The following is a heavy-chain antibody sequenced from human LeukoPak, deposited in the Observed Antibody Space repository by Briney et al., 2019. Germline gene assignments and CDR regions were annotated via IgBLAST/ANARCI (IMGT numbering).Heavy chain of an antibody. CDR2: ISSYNGNT. J-gene: IGHJ6*03. V-gene: IGHV1-18*01. D-gene: IGHD2-2*01. CDR3: ATPAKGAYFYYYMDV. CDR1: GYTFPNYG. Sequence: ASVKVSCKASGYTFPNYGSTWVRQAPGQGLEWMGWISSYNGNTQYAQNFQGRLTLTTDTSTNTAYMDLRSLRSNDTAVYYCATPAKGAYFYYYMDVWGAGTTVTVSS.